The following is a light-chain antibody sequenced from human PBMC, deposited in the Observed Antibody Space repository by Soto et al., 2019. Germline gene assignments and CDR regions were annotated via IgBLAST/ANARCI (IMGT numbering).Light chain of an antibody. CDR3: QHFRSFPIT. CDR2: DAS. CDR1: QGISSY. J-gene: IGKJ5*01. V-gene: IGKV1-9*01. Sequence: IQLTQSPSSLSASVGDRVTITCRASQGISSYLGWYQQKPGKAPNLLIYDASTLHSGVPSRFSGSGSGTDFTLTISSLQPEDFATYYCQHFRSFPITFGQGTRLEIK.